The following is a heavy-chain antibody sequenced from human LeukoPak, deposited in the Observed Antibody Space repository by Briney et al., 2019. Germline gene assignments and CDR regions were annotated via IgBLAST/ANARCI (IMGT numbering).Heavy chain of an antibody. CDR2: INPNSGGT. V-gene: IGHV1-2*02. Sequence: ASVKVSCKASGYTFTGYYMHWVRQAPGQGLEWMGWINPNSGGTNYAQKFQGRVTMTRDTSISTAYMELSRLRSDDTAVYYCARGGPSYCSSTSCYLPDYWGQGTLVTVSS. D-gene: IGHD2-2*01. CDR1: GYTFTGYY. CDR3: ARGGPSYCSSTSCYLPDY. J-gene: IGHJ4*02.